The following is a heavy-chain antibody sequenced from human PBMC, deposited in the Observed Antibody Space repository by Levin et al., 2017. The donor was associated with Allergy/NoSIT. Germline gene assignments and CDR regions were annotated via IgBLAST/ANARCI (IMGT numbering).Heavy chain of an antibody. D-gene: IGHD3-22*01. CDR1: GFTFSDYA. V-gene: IGHV3-30*18. J-gene: IGHJ4*02. CDR3: AKVATMIIVEAHYFDY. Sequence: GESLKISCAASGFTFSDYAMHWVRQAPGKGLEWVALMSFDGSTEYYADSVKGRFTISRDNFENTLYLQMNSLRAEDTAVYYCAKVATMIIVEAHYFDYWGQGTLVTVSS. CDR2: MSFDGSTE.